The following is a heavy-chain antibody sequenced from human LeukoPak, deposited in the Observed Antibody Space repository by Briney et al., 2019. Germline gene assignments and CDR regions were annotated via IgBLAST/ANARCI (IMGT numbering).Heavy chain of an antibody. CDR2: ISGSGGST. V-gene: IGHV3-23*01. D-gene: IGHD2/OR15-2a*01. Sequence: GGSLRLSCAASGFTFSAYVMSWVRQAPGKGLDWVSGISGSGGSTYYADSVKGRFTISRGNSKNTLYLQMNSLRAEDTAVYYCTRELLSLHQGLDSWGQGTLVTVSS. CDR1: GFTFSAYV. CDR3: TRELLSLHQGLDS. J-gene: IGHJ5*01.